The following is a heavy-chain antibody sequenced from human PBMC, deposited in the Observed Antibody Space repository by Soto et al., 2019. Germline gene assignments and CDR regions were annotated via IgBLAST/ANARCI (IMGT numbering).Heavy chain of an antibody. CDR2: IYFSGST. CDR1: GGSISSGDYY. CDR3: ARGAMTHYFDN. V-gene: IGHV4-30-4*01. Sequence: SETLSLTCTVSGGSISSGDYYWTWIRQPPGKGLEWIGYIYFSGSTYYNPSLRSRVSISLDTSKNQFSLKLSSVTVADTAVYYCARGAMTHYFDNWGQGTLVTVSS. J-gene: IGHJ4*02.